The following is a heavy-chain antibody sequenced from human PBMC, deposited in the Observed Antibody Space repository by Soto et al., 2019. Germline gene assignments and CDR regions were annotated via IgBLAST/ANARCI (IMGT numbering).Heavy chain of an antibody. Sequence: QVQLVQSGAEVKKPGASVKVSCKASGYTFTGYYMHWVRQARGQGLEWMGWINPNSGGTNYAQKFQGWVTMTRDTSISTVYMELISLRSDDTAVYYCARESPKVVVADTWALDVWGQGTTVTVS. CDR2: INPNSGGT. D-gene: IGHD2-15*01. CDR1: GYTFTGYY. J-gene: IGHJ6*02. V-gene: IGHV1-2*04. CDR3: ARESPKVVVADTWALDV.